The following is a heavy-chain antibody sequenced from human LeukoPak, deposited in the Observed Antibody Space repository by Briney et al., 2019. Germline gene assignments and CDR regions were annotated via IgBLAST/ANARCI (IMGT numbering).Heavy chain of an antibody. J-gene: IGHJ3*02. CDR1: GFTFSSSW. CDR3: ARACSSTSCYLWDAFDI. CDR2: INSDGST. D-gene: IGHD2-2*01. Sequence: GGSLRLSCAASGFTFSSSWMHWVRQAPGKGLVWVSRINSDGSTIYADSVKGRFTISRDNAKNTLYLQMNSLRAEDTAVYYCARACSSTSCYLWDAFDIWGQGTMVTVSS. V-gene: IGHV3-74*01.